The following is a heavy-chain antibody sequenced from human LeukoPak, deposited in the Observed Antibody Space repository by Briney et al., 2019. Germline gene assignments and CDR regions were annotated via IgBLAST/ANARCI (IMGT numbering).Heavy chain of an antibody. Sequence: PSETLSLTCAVYGGSFSGYYWSWIRQPPGKGLEWVGAINHSGSTIYNPSLKSRGPISLDTSKNQFSLKLSTLTAADTAVYYCARGVRPYDYWGQGTLVTVSS. CDR2: INHSGST. D-gene: IGHD4-17*01. J-gene: IGHJ4*02. CDR1: GGSFSGYY. CDR3: ARGVRPYDY. V-gene: IGHV4-34*01.